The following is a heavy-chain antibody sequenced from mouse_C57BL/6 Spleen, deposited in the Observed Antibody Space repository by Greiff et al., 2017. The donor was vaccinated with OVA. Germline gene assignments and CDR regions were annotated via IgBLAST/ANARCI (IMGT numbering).Heavy chain of an antibody. CDR3: ARHLYYSNPFDY. CDR1: GYTFTEYT. CDR2: FYPGSGSI. D-gene: IGHD2-5*01. V-gene: IGHV1-62-2*01. J-gene: IGHJ2*01. Sequence: VKLMESGAELVKPGASVKLSCKASGYTFTEYTIHWVKQRSGQGLEWIGWFYPGSGSIKYNEKFKDKATLTADKSSSTVYMELSRLTSEDSAVYFCARHLYYSNPFDYWGQGTTLTVSS.